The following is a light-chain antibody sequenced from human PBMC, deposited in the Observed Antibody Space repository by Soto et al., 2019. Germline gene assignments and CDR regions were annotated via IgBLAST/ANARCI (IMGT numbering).Light chain of an antibody. Sequence: DIQMTQSPSSLSASVGDRVTITCRARQNINRYLNWYQQKPGKAPKLLIFGASSLQSGVPSRFSGSGSGTDFTLTITRLQPEDSATYYCQQSFTTLPWTFGPGTKVEVK. V-gene: IGKV1-39*01. J-gene: IGKJ1*01. CDR1: QNINRY. CDR3: QQSFTTLPWT. CDR2: GAS.